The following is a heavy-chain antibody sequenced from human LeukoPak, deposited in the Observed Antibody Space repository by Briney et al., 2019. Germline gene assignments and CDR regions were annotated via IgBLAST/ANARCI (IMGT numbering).Heavy chain of an antibody. CDR1: GGSISSSTYY. Sequence: SETLSLTCNVSGGSISSSTYYWGWTRQPPGKGLEWIGSIFYSGSTYYNPSLKSRVTISVDTSKNQFSLKLSSVTAADTAVYYCARSSYGGPHYFDYWGQGTLVTVSS. CDR3: ARSSYGGPHYFDY. CDR2: IFYSGST. V-gene: IGHV4-39*01. D-gene: IGHD1-26*01. J-gene: IGHJ4*02.